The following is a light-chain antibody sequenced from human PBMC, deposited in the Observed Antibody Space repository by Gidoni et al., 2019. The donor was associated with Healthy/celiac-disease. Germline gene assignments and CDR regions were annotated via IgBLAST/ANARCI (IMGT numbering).Light chain of an antibody. CDR3: QQYNNWPLT. V-gene: IGKV3-15*01. CDR1: QSVSSN. J-gene: IGKJ2*01. Sequence: EILMTQSPATLSVSPGERATLSCRASQSVSSNLAWYQQKHGQAPRLLIYGASTRATGIPARFSGSGSGTEFTLTISSLQSEDFAVYYCQQYNNWPLTFGQGTKLEIK. CDR2: GAS.